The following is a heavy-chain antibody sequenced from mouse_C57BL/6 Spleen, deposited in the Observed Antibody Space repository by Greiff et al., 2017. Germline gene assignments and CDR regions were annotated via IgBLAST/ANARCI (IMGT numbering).Heavy chain of an antibody. CDR3: ARFGGFLGGWFAY. V-gene: IGHV1-69*01. J-gene: IGHJ3*01. CDR2: IDPSDSYT. Sequence: QVQLQQPGAELVMPGASVKLSCKASGYTFTSYWMHWVKQRPGQGLEWIGEIDPSDSYTNYNQKFKGKSTLTVDKSSSPAYMQLSSLTSEDSAVYYCARFGGFLGGWFAYWGQGTLVTVSA. CDR1: GYTFTSYW.